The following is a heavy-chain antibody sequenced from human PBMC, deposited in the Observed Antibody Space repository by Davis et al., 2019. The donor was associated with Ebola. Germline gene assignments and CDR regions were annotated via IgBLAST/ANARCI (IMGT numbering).Heavy chain of an antibody. CDR3: ARGWLRTGMDV. J-gene: IGHJ6*03. CDR2: TYYYRSKWYI. V-gene: IGHV6-1*01. CDR1: GDSVSSGG. Sequence: HSQTLSLTCAISGDSVSSGGWNWIRQSPSRGLEWLGRTYYYRSKWYIDYAESVKSRIIINPDTSKNQFSLHLNSVTPEDTALYYCARGWLRTGMDVWGEGTTVTVSS. D-gene: IGHD5-18*01.